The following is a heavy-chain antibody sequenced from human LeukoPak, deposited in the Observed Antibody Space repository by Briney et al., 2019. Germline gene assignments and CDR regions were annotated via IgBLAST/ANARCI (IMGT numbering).Heavy chain of an antibody. CDR1: GYTFTGYY. CDR3: ARDVIRGGGFDP. D-gene: IGHD2-21*01. J-gene: IGHJ5*02. V-gene: IGHV1-2*02. CDR2: INPHSGGA. Sequence: ASVKVSCKTSGYTFTGYYIHWVRQAPGQGLEWMGWINPHSGGAKYAQKFQGRVTMTRDTSISAAYMELRRLRFDDTAVYYCARDVIRGGGFDPWGQGTLVTVSS.